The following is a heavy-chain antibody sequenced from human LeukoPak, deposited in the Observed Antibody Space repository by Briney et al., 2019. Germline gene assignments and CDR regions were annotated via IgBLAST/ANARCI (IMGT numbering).Heavy chain of an antibody. Sequence: ASVKVSCKASGYTFTGYYMHWVRQAPGQGLEWMGWINPNSGATKYAQKFQGRVTISADKSISTAYLQWSSLKASDTAMYYCASSGGGIAAAEAWAFDIWGQGTMVTVSS. V-gene: IGHV1-2*02. CDR2: INPNSGAT. CDR3: ASSGGGIAAAEAWAFDI. D-gene: IGHD6-13*01. CDR1: GYTFTGYY. J-gene: IGHJ3*02.